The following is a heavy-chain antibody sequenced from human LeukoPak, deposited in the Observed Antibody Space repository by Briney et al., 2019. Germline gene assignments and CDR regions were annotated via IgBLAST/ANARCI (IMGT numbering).Heavy chain of an antibody. CDR1: GYTLTELS. Sequence: ASVKVSCKVSGYTLTELSMHWVRQAPGKGLEWMGGFDPEDGETIYARKFQGRVTMTEDTSTDTAYMELSSLRSEDTAVYYCATARFIVATISANWFDPWGQGTLVTVSS. CDR2: FDPEDGET. V-gene: IGHV1-24*01. CDR3: ATARFIVATISANWFDP. D-gene: IGHD5-12*01. J-gene: IGHJ5*02.